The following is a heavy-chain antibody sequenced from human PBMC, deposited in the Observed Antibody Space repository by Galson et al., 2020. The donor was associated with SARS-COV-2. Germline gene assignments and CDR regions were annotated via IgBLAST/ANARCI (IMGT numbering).Heavy chain of an antibody. CDR3: ARDSDYYGSGSQIHPYNWFDP. V-gene: IGHV1-69*06. D-gene: IGHD3-10*01. J-gene: IGHJ5*02. CDR2: IIPILGTA. Sequence: SVKVSCKASGGTFSSYAISWVRQAPGQGLEWMGGIIPILGTANYAQKFQGRVTITADKSTSTAYMELSSLRSEDTAVYYCARDSDYYGSGSQIHPYNWFDPWGQGTLVTVSS. CDR1: GGTFSSYA.